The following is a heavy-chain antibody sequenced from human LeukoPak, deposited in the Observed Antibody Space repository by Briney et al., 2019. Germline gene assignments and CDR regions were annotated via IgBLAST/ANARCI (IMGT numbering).Heavy chain of an antibody. J-gene: IGHJ6*02. CDR2: IYSGGST. D-gene: IGHD6-13*01. CDR3: ARETPPPLAAALPHYGMDV. Sequence: GGSLRLSCAASGFTVSSNYMSWVRQAPGKGLEWVSVIYSGGSTYYADSVKGRFTISRDNSKNTLYLQMNSLRAEDTAVYYCARETPPPLAAALPHYGMDVWGQGTTVTVSS. V-gene: IGHV3-66*01. CDR1: GFTVSSNY.